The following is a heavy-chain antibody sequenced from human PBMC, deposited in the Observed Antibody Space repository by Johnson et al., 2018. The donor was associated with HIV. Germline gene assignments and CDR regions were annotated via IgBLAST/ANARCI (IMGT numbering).Heavy chain of an antibody. CDR1: GFIFSDYY. CDR3: AKGQVARGPLDI. J-gene: IGHJ3*02. V-gene: IGHV3-33*06. D-gene: IGHD2-15*01. CDR2: IWYDGSNE. Sequence: VQLVESGGGLVKPGGSLRLSCAASGFIFSDYYMSWVRQAPGKGLEWVAVIWYDGSNEYYADSVKGRFTISRDNSKNTLYLQMSSLRADDTAVYYCAKGQVARGPLDIWGQGTMVAVSS.